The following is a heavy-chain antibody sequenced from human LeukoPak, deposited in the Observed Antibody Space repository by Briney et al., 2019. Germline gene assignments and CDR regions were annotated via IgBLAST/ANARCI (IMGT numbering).Heavy chain of an antibody. V-gene: IGHV3-21*04. CDR2: ISSSSSSYI. CDR1: GFTFSSYN. CDR3: ARDERDPSRAFDY. Sequence: GGSLRLSCAASGFTFSSYNMNWVRQAPGKGLEWVSSISSSSSSYIYYTDSVKGRFTISRDNAKNSLYLQMNSLRAEDTAVYYCARDERDPSRAFDYWGQGILVTVSS. J-gene: IGHJ4*02.